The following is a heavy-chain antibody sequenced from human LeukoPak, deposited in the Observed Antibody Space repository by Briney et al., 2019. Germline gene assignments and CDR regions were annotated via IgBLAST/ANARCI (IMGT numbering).Heavy chain of an antibody. Sequence: GASVKVSCKASGYTFTRHGMNWVRQTPGHGLEWMGWINTNTGNPTYAQGFTGRFVFSVDTSGSTTYLQISSLRAEDSGVYYCARAPGGVLGIPATEVFDYWGQGTQVTVSS. J-gene: IGHJ4*02. V-gene: IGHV7-4-1*02. D-gene: IGHD3-16*02. CDR2: INTNTGNP. CDR3: ARAPGGVLGIPATEVFDY. CDR1: GYTFTRHG.